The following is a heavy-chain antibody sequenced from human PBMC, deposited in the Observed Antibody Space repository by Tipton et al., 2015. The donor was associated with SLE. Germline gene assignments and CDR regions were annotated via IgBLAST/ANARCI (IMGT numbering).Heavy chain of an antibody. CDR2: IYYSGST. CDR3: ARVITYYYDRSGYYRQGYFDY. CDR1: GGSISSSSYY. V-gene: IGHV4-39*07. D-gene: IGHD3-22*01. Sequence: TLSLTCTVSGGSISSSSYYWGWIRQPPGKGLEWIGSIYYSGSTYYNPSLKSRVTISVDRSKNQFSLKLSSVTAADTAVYYCARVITYYYDRSGYYRQGYFDYWGQGTLVTVSS. J-gene: IGHJ4*02.